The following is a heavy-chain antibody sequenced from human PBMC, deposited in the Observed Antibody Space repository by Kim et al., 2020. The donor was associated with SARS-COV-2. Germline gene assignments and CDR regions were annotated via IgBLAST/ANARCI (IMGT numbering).Heavy chain of an antibody. V-gene: IGHV1-3*01. CDR3: ARDLLHSGYDY. CDR1: GYTFTNYA. CDR2: INAGNGNI. Sequence: ASVKVSCKASGYTFTNYAIQWVRQAPGQGLEWMGWINAGNGNIKYLQKFQGRATLTWDTSASTAYMELRALTSEDTAVYYCARDLLHSGYDYWGQGTLVTVSS. D-gene: IGHD5-12*01. J-gene: IGHJ4*02.